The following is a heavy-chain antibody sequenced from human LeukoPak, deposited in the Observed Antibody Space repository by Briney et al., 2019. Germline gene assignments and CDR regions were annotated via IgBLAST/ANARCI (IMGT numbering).Heavy chain of an antibody. V-gene: IGHV3-30*03. J-gene: IGHJ4*02. D-gene: IGHD2-21*02. CDR2: ISYDGSNK. CDR3: ARVAVVTEYYFDY. Sequence: TGGSLRLSCAASGFTFSSYGMHWVRQAPGKGLEWVAVISYDGSNKYYADSVKGRFTISRDNSKNTLYLQMNSLRAEDTAVYYCARVAVVTEYYFDYWGQGTLVTVSS. CDR1: GFTFSSYG.